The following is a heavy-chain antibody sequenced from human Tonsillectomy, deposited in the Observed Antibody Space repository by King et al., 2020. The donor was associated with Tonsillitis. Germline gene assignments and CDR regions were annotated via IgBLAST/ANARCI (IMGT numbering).Heavy chain of an antibody. J-gene: IGHJ4*02. CDR1: GFTLSSYA. D-gene: IGHD3-22*01. CDR2: ISSNGDST. Sequence: VQLVESGGGLVQPGGSLRLSCSVSGFTLSSYAMHWVRQAPGKGLEYVSAISSNGDSTYYADSVKGRFTISRDNSKNTLYLQMSSLRAEDTAVYYCHSRGYYGIDYWGQGTLVTVSS. CDR3: HSRGYYGIDY. V-gene: IGHV3-64D*06.